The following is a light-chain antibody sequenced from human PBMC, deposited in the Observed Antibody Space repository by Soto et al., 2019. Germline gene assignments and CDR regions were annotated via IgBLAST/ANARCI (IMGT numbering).Light chain of an antibody. J-gene: IGLJ1*01. Sequence: QSVLAQPASVSGSPGQSITISCSGTSGDVGAYNYVAWYQQHPGKAPKLIIYEVTNRPSGVSYRFSASKAGNTASLTISGLHSEDEADYYCISYTGKSASYVFGTGPKVTVL. V-gene: IGLV2-14*01. CDR2: EVT. CDR3: ISYTGKSASYV. CDR1: SGDVGAYNY.